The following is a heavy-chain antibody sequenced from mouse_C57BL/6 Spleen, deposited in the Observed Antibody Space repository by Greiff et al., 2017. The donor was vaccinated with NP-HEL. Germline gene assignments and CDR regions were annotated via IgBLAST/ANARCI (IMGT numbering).Heavy chain of an antibody. CDR3: ARPDYDAGRGAMDY. D-gene: IGHD2-4*01. CDR1: GYAFSSSW. V-gene: IGHV1-82*01. Sequence: VKLMESGPELVKPGASVKISCKASGYAFSSSWMNWVKQRPGKGLEWIGRIYPGDGDTNYNGKFKGKATLTADKSSSTAYMQLSSLTSEDSAVYFCARPDYDAGRGAMDYWGQGTSVTVSS. J-gene: IGHJ4*01. CDR2: IYPGDGDT.